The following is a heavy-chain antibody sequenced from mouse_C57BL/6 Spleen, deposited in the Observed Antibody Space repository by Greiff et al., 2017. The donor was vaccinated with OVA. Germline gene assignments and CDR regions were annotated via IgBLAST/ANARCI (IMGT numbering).Heavy chain of an antibody. V-gene: IGHV1-55*01. CDR3: ARAITSVVARQYYFDY. CDR2: IYPGSGST. J-gene: IGHJ2*01. Sequence: QVQLQQPGAELVKPGASVKMSCKASGYTFTSYWITWVKQRPGQGLEWIGDIYPGSGSTNYNEKFKSKATLTVDTSSSTAYMQLSSLTSEYSAVYSGARAITSVVARQYYFDYWGQGTTLTVSA. D-gene: IGHD1-1*01. CDR1: GYTFTSYW.